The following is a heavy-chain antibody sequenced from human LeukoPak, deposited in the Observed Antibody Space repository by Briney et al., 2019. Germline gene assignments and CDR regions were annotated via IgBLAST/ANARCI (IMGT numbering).Heavy chain of an antibody. D-gene: IGHD3-9*01. Sequence: GGSLRLSCAASGVTLSSYAMSWARQAPGKGLEWVSGISSSGSGSSAYYADSVKGRFTISRDNSKNTLYLQMNSLRPEDTAVYYCAKGLTNLGDDWGQGTLVTVSS. V-gene: IGHV3-23*01. J-gene: IGHJ4*02. CDR3: AKGLTNLGDD. CDR2: ISSSGSGSSA. CDR1: GVTLSSYA.